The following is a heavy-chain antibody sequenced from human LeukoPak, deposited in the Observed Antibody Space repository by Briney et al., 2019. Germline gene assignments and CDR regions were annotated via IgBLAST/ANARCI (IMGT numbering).Heavy chain of an antibody. J-gene: IGHJ6*03. D-gene: IGHD6-19*01. V-gene: IGHV1-69*06. CDR3: ARERVRIAVLRYYYYYMDV. CDR1: GGTFSSYA. Sequence: ASVKVSCKASGGTFSSYAISWVRQAPGQGLEWMGGIIPIFGTANYAQKFQGRVTITADKSTSTAYMELSSLRSEDTAVYYCARERVRIAVLRYYYYYMDVWGKGTTVTVSS. CDR2: IIPIFGTA.